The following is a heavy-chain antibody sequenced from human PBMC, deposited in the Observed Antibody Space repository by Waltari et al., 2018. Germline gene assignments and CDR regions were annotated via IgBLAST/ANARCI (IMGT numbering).Heavy chain of an antibody. CDR2: ISTTTSKI. CDR3: ARDSAPTAGYSSTYYYYYYYMNV. D-gene: IGHD2-2*01. V-gene: IGHV3-48*02. CDR1: GITRRGYS. J-gene: IGHJ6*03. Sequence: EVQLVESGGGLVQPGGSLRLACVGSGITRRGYSMHWVRQAPGKGLEWVSYISTTTSKIYYADSVKGRFTTTRDDAKNSLYLQMDSLRDEDTAVYYCARDSAPTAGYSSTYYYYYYYMNVWGKGTTVTVSS.